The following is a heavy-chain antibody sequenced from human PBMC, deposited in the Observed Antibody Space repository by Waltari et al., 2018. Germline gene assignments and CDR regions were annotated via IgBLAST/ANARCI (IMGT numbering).Heavy chain of an antibody. CDR3: VRDFDNRFDH. V-gene: IGHV3-30-3*01. CDR1: GFSFTFNR. D-gene: IGHD3-9*01. J-gene: IGHJ4*02. CDR2: ITHEGSSK. Sequence: QVQLVESGGGVVQPGSSLRLSCAVSGFSFTFNRMHWVRQAPGEGLGWVSYITHEGSSKYYADSVKSRFTISRDNSKNTLYLQMNSLRGEDTAVYYCVRDFDNRFDHWGQGTLVTVSS.